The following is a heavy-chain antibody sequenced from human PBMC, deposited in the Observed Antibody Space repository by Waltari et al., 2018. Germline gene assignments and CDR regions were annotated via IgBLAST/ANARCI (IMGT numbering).Heavy chain of an antibody. CDR2: IDPEDGET. V-gene: IGHV1-69-2*01. J-gene: IGHJ4*02. D-gene: IGHD3-10*01. CDR3: APLPGGSGQTFDY. CDR1: GYTFMDYF. Sequence: EVALVQSGAEVKKPGATVKISCKASGYTFMDYFMHWVQQAPGKGLEWMGRIDPEDGETVYSEKFQGRVTITADTSTDTAYMELSSLTSGDTAVYYCAPLPGGSGQTFDYWGQGTLVTVS.